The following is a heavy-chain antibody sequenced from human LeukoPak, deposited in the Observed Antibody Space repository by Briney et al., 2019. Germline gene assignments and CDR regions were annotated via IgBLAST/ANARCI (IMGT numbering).Heavy chain of an antibody. D-gene: IGHD3-3*01. CDR2: ISHDATDK. CDR1: GFTFSSYG. J-gene: IGHJ1*01. Sequence: PGRSLRLSCAASGFTFSSYGMHWVRQAPGKGLEWVAVISHDATDKYYIDSVKGRFTISRDNSKNTLYLQMNSLRAEDTAVYYCATGSDFLKWVIHYWSQGTLVTVSS. CDR3: ATGSDFLKWVIHY. V-gene: IGHV3-30*03.